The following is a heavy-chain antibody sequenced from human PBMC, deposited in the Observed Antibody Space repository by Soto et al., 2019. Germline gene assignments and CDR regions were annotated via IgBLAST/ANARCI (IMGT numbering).Heavy chain of an antibody. CDR3: AQTVDGRISRIPAGWFDA. CDR1: GFSLSNAGMG. V-gene: IGHV2-26*01. J-gene: IGHJ5*02. Sequence: QVTLKESGPVLVKPTETLTLTCTVSGFSLSNAGMGVSWIRQPPGKAPEWLAHIFSNDERRFSTSLKNRRTSSKDTSNRQARLIMTNMDPVDTGTYYCAQTVDGRISRIPAGWFDARGQGNLFTVSS. D-gene: IGHD1-20*01. CDR2: IFSNDER.